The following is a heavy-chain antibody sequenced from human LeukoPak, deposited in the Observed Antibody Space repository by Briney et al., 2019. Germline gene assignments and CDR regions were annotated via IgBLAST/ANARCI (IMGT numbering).Heavy chain of an antibody. V-gene: IGHV4-34*01. D-gene: IGHD5-24*01. CDR1: GCTFSGYY. CDR3: ARGRDPY. CDR2: INHSGST. J-gene: IGHJ4*02. Sequence: AETLTLTCAVYGCTFSGYYLNWIRQPPGRGLEWIGEINHSGSTNYNPSLECRVTISVDTSKSQFSLKLNSVTAADTAMYYCARGRDPYWGQGTLVTVSS.